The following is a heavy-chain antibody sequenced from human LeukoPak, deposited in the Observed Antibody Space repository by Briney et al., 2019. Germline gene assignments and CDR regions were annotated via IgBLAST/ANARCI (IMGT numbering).Heavy chain of an antibody. J-gene: IGHJ6*02. Sequence: PGGSLRLSCAASGFTFSSYSMNWVRQAPGKGLEWVSSISSSSYIYYADSVKGRFTISRDNAKNSLYLQMNSLRAEDTAVYYCARESTMVRGDYGMDVWGQGTTVTVSS. CDR3: ARESTMVRGDYGMDV. CDR1: GFTFSSYS. V-gene: IGHV3-21*01. CDR2: ISSSSYI. D-gene: IGHD3-10*01.